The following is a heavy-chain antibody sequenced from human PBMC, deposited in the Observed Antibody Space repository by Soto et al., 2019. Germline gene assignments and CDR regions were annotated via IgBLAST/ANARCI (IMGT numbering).Heavy chain of an antibody. D-gene: IGHD6-13*01. CDR3: ARLVPTDDSLDY. CDR2: TYYRSKWYN. CDR1: GDSVSSNSAA. Sequence: SQTLSLTCAISGDSVSSNSAAWNWIRQSPSRGLEWLGRTYYRSKWYNDYAVSVKSRITINPDTSKNQFSLKLNSVTAADTAVYYCARLVPTDDSLDYWGQGTLVTVSS. J-gene: IGHJ4*02. V-gene: IGHV6-1*01.